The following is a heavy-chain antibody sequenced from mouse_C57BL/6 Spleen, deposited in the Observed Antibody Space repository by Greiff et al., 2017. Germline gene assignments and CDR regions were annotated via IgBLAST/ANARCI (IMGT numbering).Heavy chain of an antibody. D-gene: IGHD1-1*01. J-gene: IGHJ2*01. Sequence: VQLVESGPELVKPGASVKISCKASGYSFTSYYIHWVKQRPGQGLEWIGWIYPGSGNTKYNEKFKGKATLTTDTSSSTAYMQLSSLTSEDSAVYYCAPYYGSSLDYWGQGTTLTVSS. V-gene: IGHV1-66*01. CDR2: IYPGSGNT. CDR3: APYYGSSLDY. CDR1: GYSFTSYY.